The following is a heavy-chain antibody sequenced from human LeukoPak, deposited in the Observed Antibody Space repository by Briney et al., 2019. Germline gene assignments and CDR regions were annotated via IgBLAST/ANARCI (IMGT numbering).Heavy chain of an antibody. CDR3: ARGADNYYYYRYMDV. V-gene: IGHV3-21*01. CDR2: ISTSSIYM. Sequence: GGSLRLSCAVSGFTFSSYTRNWVRQAPGKGLEWVASISTSSIYMYYADSVKGRFTVSRDNAKNSLYLQIDSLSAEDTALYYCARGADNYYYYRYMDVWGKGTTVTVSS. D-gene: IGHD1-1*01. CDR1: GFTFSSYT. J-gene: IGHJ6*03.